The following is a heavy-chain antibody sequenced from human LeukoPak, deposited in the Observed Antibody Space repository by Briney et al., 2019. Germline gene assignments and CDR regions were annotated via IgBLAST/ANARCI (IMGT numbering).Heavy chain of an antibody. CDR1: GFTLSSYS. CDR2: ISSSSSYI. CDR3: ARDPYYGGGGFGAFDI. J-gene: IGHJ3*02. Sequence: PGGSLRLSCAASGFTLSSYSMNWVRQAPGKGLEWVSSISSSSSYIYYADSVKGRFTISRDNAKNSLYLQMNSLRAEDTAVYYCARDPYYGGGGFGAFDIWGQGTMVAVSS. V-gene: IGHV3-21*01. D-gene: IGHD4-23*01.